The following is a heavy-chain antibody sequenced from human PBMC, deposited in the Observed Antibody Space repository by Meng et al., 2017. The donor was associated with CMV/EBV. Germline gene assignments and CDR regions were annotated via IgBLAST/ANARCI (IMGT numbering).Heavy chain of an antibody. CDR1: GFTVSSNY. V-gene: IGHV3-53*01. CDR2: IYSGGST. CDR3: ARNVTH. D-gene: IGHD1-14*01. Sequence: ESLKISCAASGFTVSSNYMSWVRQAPGKGLEWVSVIYSGGSTYYADSVKGRFTISRDNSKNTLYLQMNSLRAEDTAVYYCARNVTHWGQGTLVTVSS. J-gene: IGHJ4*02.